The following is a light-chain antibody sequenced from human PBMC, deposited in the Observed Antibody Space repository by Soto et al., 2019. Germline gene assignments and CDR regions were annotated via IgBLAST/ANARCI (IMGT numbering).Light chain of an antibody. J-gene: IGKJ3*01. CDR1: QTLSTNS. CDR3: QQYDASPLT. V-gene: IGKV3-20*01. CDR2: AAS. Sequence: EIVLTQSPGTLSLSPGERATLSCRALQTLSTNSLAWYQQRLGQTPRLLIYAASTRDTDIPDRFNGSGSGTDFALTISRLEPEDFSLYYCQQYDASPLTFGPGTKVDVK.